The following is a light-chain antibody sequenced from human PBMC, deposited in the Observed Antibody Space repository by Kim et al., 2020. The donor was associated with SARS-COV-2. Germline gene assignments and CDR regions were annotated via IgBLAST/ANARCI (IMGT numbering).Light chain of an antibody. CDR1: QSVGSGY. CDR2: DAS. CDR3: QQYGNSPRT. Sequence: SPGERATLSCRASQSVGSGYLAWYQQKPGQAPRLLIYDASNRATGVPDRFSGSGSGTDFTLTISGVQPEDFAVYYCQQYGNSPRTFGQGTKVDIK. J-gene: IGKJ1*01. V-gene: IGKV3-20*01.